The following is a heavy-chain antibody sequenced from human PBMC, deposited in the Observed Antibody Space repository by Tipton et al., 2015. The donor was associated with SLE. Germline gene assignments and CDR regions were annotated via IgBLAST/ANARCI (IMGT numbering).Heavy chain of an antibody. J-gene: IGHJ4*02. CDR1: GFTFSDYY. CDR3: ARDRGGLVDTGMIEY. CDR2: ISRSGTTI. Sequence: SLRLSCAASGFTFSDYYMSWIRQAPGKGLEWVSYISRSGTTIHYADSVKGRFAVSRDNAKDSLYLQMNSLRVEDTALYYCARDRGGLVDTGMIEYWGQGTLVTVSS. V-gene: IGHV3-11*01. D-gene: IGHD5-18*01.